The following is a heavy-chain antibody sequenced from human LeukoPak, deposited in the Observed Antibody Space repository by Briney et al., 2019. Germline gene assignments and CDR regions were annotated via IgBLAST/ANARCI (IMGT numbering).Heavy chain of an antibody. V-gene: IGHV3-74*01. J-gene: IGHJ4*02. CDR3: ATHGLAARQFDY. CDR1: GFTFSSYW. D-gene: IGHD3/OR15-3a*01. Sequence: GGSLRLSCVASGFTFSSYWMHWVRQTPGKGLVWISHIKNDGSVTYYADSVKGRFTISRDSARNTLFLRMRRLRADDTAGYYCATHGLAARQFDYWGQGTLVTVSS. CDR2: IKNDGSVT.